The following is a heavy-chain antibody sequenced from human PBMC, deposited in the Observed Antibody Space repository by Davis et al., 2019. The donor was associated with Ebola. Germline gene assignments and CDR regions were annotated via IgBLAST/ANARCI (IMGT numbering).Heavy chain of an antibody. Sequence: GESLKISCAASAFPFRNAWMSWVRQAPGKGLEWVGRIKSKTDGGTTDYAAPVKGRFTISRDDSKNTLYLQMNSLKTEDTAVYYCTTEGGYCTNGVCFYYFDYWGQGTLGKVSS. CDR1: AFPFRNAW. CDR2: IKSKTDGGTT. D-gene: IGHD2-8*01. V-gene: IGHV3-15*01. J-gene: IGHJ4*02. CDR3: TTEGGYCTNGVCFYYFDY.